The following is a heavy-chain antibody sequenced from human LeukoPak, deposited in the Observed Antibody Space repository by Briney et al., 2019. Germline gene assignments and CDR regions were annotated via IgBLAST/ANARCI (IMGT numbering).Heavy chain of an antibody. V-gene: IGHV4-59*01. CDR1: GVSISSYY. CDR3: ARGERPGCDY. Sequence: SETLSLTCTVSGVSISSYYWSWIRQPPGKGLEWIGYISYSGSTNYNPSLKSRVTFSLDTSKNQFSLKLSSVTAADTAIYYCARGERPGCDYWGLGTLVTVSS. D-gene: IGHD3-16*01. J-gene: IGHJ4*02. CDR2: ISYSGST.